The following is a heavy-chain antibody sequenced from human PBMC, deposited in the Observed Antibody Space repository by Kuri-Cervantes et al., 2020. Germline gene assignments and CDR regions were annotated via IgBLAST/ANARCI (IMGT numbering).Heavy chain of an antibody. V-gene: IGHV4-38-2*01. CDR1: GYSISSGYY. CDR3: ARGLGLRFLEWLGPFDY. J-gene: IGHJ4*02. Sequence: SETLSLTCAVSGYSISSGYYWGWIRQPPGKGLEWIGSIYHSGSTYYNPSLKSRVTISVDTSKNQFSLKLSSVTAADTAVYYCARGLGLRFLEWLGPFDYWGQGTLVTVSS. D-gene: IGHD3-3*01. CDR2: IYHSGST.